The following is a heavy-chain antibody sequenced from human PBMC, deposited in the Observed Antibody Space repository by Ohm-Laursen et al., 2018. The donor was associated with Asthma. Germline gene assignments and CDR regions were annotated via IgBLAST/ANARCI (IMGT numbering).Heavy chain of an antibody. CDR3: AKDVLGFVAAAQD. D-gene: IGHD6-13*01. CDR1: GLTFSSYW. Sequence: LSLTCAASGLTFSSYWMHWVRQAPGKGPVWVSRLNTDGSGTWYADSVKGRFTISRDNSKNTLYLQMNSLRAEDTAIYYCAKDVLGFVAAAQDWGQGTLVTVSS. V-gene: IGHV3-74*01. J-gene: IGHJ4*02. CDR2: LNTDGSGT.